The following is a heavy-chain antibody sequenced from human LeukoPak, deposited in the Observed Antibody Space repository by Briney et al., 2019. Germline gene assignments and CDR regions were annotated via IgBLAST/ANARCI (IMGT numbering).Heavy chain of an antibody. CDR3: AKGVDYGDQIDY. Sequence: PGGSLRLSCAASGFTFRSYGMHWVRQAPGKGLEWVAFIRYDGTNKYYADSVKGRFTISRDNSKNTLYLQMNSLRAEDTAVYYCAKGVDYGDQIDYWGQGTLVTVSS. CDR2: IRYDGTNK. CDR1: GFTFRSYG. V-gene: IGHV3-30*02. D-gene: IGHD4-17*01. J-gene: IGHJ4*02.